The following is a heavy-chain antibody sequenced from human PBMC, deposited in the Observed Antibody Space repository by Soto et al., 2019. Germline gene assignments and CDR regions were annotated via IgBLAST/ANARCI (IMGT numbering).Heavy chain of an antibody. CDR3: ARGYWDVWGSYRKYFDY. Sequence: GASVKVSCKASGGTFSSYAISCVRQAPGQGLEWMGGIIPIFGTANYAQKFQGRVTITADESTSTAYMELSSLRSEDTAVYYCARGYWDVWGSYRKYFDYWGQGTLVTVPQ. CDR2: IIPIFGTA. D-gene: IGHD3-16*02. CDR1: GGTFSSYA. J-gene: IGHJ4*02. V-gene: IGHV1-69*13.